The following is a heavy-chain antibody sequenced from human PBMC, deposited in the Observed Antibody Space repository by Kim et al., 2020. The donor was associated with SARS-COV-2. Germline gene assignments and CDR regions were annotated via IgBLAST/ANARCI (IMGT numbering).Heavy chain of an antibody. J-gene: IGHJ4*02. D-gene: IGHD6-13*01. V-gene: IGHV1-69*04. CDR3: ARASSSSWTYFDY. Sequence: YAQKFQGRVTITADKSTSTAYMELSSLRSEDTAVYYCARASSSSWTYFDYWGQGTLVTVSS.